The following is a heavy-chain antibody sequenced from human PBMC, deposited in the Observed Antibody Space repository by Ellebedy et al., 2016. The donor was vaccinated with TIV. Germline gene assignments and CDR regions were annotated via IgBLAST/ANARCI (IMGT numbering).Heavy chain of an antibody. V-gene: IGHV3-49*03. J-gene: IGHJ4*02. CDR2: IRSNFFGGTT. Sequence: GESLKISCTASGFSFGDNAMSWFRQAPGQGLEWVALIRSNFFGGTTEYAASVKGSFTISRDNSKSVAYLQMNSLRTEDTAVYFCSRLFNDYGDYWGQGTLVTVSS. D-gene: IGHD2-8*01. CDR1: GFSFGDNA. CDR3: SRLFNDYGDY.